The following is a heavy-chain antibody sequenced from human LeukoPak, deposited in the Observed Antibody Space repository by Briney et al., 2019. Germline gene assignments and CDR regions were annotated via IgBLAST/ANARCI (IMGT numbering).Heavy chain of an antibody. Sequence: SETLSLTCTVSGGSISSSSYYWGWIRQPPGKGLEWIGSIYYSGSTYYNPSLKSRVTISVDTSKNQFSLKLSSVTAADTAVYYCARQATYYYDSNGYLWGQGTLVTVSS. CDR2: IYYSGST. CDR1: GGSISSSSYY. CDR3: ARQATYYYDSNGYL. V-gene: IGHV4-39*01. J-gene: IGHJ5*02. D-gene: IGHD3-22*01.